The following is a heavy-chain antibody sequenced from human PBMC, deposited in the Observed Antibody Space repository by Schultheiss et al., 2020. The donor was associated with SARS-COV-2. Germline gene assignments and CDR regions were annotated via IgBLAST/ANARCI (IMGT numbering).Heavy chain of an antibody. CDR3: ARDVGYRNGDYYYALDV. CDR1: GYTFSDYY. V-gene: IGHV1-2*06. Sequence: ASVKVSCKASGYTFSDYYIHWVRQAPGQGLEWMGRINPKTGDTHYAQKFQGGVTMTWDTSISTAYVDLSSLTSDDTAVYYCARDVGYRNGDYYYALDVWGQGTTVTVSS. CDR2: INPKTGDT. J-gene: IGHJ6*02. D-gene: IGHD5-18*01.